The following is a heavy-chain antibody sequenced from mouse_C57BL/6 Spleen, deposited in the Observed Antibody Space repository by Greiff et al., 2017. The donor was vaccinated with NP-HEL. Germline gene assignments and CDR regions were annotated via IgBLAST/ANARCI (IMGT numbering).Heavy chain of an antibody. Sequence: EVQRVESGEGLVKPGGSLKLSCAASGFTFSSYAMSWVRQTPEKRLEWVAYISSGGDYIYYADTVKGRFTISRDNARNTLYLQMSSLKSEDTAMYYCTREGVYYGSSYAMDYWGQGTSVTVSS. V-gene: IGHV5-9-1*02. D-gene: IGHD1-1*01. J-gene: IGHJ4*01. CDR3: TREGVYYGSSYAMDY. CDR1: GFTFSSYA. CDR2: ISSGGDYI.